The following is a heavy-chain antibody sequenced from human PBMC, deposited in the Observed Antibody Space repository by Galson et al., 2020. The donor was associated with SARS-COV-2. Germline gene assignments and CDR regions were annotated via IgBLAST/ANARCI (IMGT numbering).Heavy chain of an antibody. CDR3: ARETDEHSSSWYDY. CDR1: GFTFSSSA. J-gene: IGHJ4*02. D-gene: IGHD3-22*01. Sequence: GGSLRLSCAASGFTFSSSAMHWVRQAPGKGLEWVAIISYDGTTRYNSDSVKGRFTISRDISTNTLYLQMNRLRPEDTGVYYCARETDEHSSSWYDYWGEGTLVTVSP. CDR2: ISYDGTTR. V-gene: IGHV3-30*04.